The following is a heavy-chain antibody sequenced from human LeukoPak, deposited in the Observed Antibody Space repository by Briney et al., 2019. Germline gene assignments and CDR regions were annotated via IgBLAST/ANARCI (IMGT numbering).Heavy chain of an antibody. Sequence: GGSLRLSCAASGFTFSSYAMHWVRQAPGKGLEWVAVISYDGSNKYYADSVKGRFTISRDNSKNTLYLQVNSLRAEDTAVYYCARQTDYYDSSGYYARAFDIWGQGTMVTVSS. J-gene: IGHJ3*02. V-gene: IGHV3-30-3*01. CDR2: ISYDGSNK. D-gene: IGHD3-22*01. CDR1: GFTFSSYA. CDR3: ARQTDYYDSSGYYARAFDI.